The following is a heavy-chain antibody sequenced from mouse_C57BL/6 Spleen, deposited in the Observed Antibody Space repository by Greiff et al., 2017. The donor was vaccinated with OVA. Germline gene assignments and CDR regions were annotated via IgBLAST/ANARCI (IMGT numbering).Heavy chain of an antibody. J-gene: IGHJ3*01. D-gene: IGHD2-3*01. V-gene: IGHV1-55*01. CDR2: IYPGSGST. CDR3: ARGDGYYVRGWFAY. Sequence: VQLQQPGAELVKPGASVKMSCKASGYTFTSYWITWVKQRPGQGLEWIGDIYPGSGSTNYNEKFKSKATLTVDTSSSTAYMQLSSLTSEDSAVYYCARGDGYYVRGWFAYWGQGTLVTVSA. CDR1: GYTFTSYW.